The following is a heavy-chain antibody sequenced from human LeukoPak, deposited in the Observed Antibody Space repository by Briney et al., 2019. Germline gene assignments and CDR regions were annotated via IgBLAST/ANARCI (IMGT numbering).Heavy chain of an antibody. CDR3: ARRGSGYYGGAFDV. J-gene: IGHJ3*01. CDR2: ISYDGSNK. Sequence: GGSLRLSCAASGFTFSSYAMHWVRQAPGKGLEWVAVISYDGSNKYYADSVKGRFTISRDNSKNTLYLQMNSLRAEDTAVYYCARRGSGYYGGAFDVWGQGTLVSVSS. CDR1: GFTFSSYA. D-gene: IGHD5-12*01. V-gene: IGHV3-30*04.